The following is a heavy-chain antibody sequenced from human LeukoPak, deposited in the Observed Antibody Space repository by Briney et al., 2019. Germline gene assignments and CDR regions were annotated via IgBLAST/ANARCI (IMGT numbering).Heavy chain of an antibody. Sequence: SETLYLTCTVYGGSISSSSYYWGWIRQPPGKGLEWTGSIYYSGSTYYSPSLKSPGTISVDTSKNQFSLKLSYVTAPDTTVYYSARPCGGSGSYIYDYWGQGTLVTV. CDR2: IYYSGST. J-gene: IGHJ4*02. V-gene: IGHV4-39*01. CDR1: GGSISSSSYY. CDR3: ARPCGGSGSYIYDY. D-gene: IGHD1-26*01.